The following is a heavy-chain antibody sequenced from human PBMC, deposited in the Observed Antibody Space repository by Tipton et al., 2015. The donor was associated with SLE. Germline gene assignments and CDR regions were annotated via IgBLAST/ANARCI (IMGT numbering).Heavy chain of an antibody. CDR2: ASYSGST. Sequence: TLSLTCSVSGGSINVYYWSWVRQPPGKGLEWIGYASYSGSTNYNPSLQSRVTISVDTSKNQFSLKLRSVTAADTAVYYCARLPDYFDHWGQGALVTVSS. V-gene: IGHV4-59*01. CDR3: ARLPDYFDH. J-gene: IGHJ4*02. CDR1: GGSINVYY.